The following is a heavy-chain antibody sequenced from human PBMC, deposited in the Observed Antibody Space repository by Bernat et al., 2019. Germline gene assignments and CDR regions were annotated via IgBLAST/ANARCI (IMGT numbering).Heavy chain of an antibody. CDR3: ARGVLTVTTLYYYYGMDV. Sequence: QVQLQESGPGLVKPSGTLSLTCAVSGGSISSSNWWSWVRQPPGKGLEWIGEISHSGSTNYNPSLQSRVTISVDKSKNQFSLKLSSVTAADTAGYYCARGVLTVTTLYYYYGMDVWGQGTTVTVSS. V-gene: IGHV4-4*02. CDR2: ISHSGST. J-gene: IGHJ6*02. CDR1: GGSISSSNW. D-gene: IGHD4-17*01.